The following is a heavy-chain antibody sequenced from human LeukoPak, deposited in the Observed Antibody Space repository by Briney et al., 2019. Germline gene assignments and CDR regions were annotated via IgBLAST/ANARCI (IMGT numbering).Heavy chain of an antibody. CDR2: INPNSGGT. CDR1: GYTFTGYY. CDR3: ARESKYSSGWFYNWFDP. D-gene: IGHD6-19*01. V-gene: IGHV1-2*02. J-gene: IGHJ5*02. Sequence: ASVKVSCKASGYTFTGYYMHWVRQAPGQGLEWMGWINPNSGGTNYAQKFQGRVTITRDTSISTAYMKLSRLRSDDTAVYYCARESKYSSGWFYNWFDPWGQGTLVTVSS.